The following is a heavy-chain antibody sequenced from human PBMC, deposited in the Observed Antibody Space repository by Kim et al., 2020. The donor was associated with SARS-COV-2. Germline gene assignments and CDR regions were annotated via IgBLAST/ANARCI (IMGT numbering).Heavy chain of an antibody. Sequence: GGSLRLSCAASGFTFSSYAMHWVRQAPGKGLEWVAVISYDGSNKYYADSVKGRFTISRDNSKNTLYLQMNSLRAEDTAVYYCASSWELTGWFDPWGQGTLVTVSS. CDR2: ISYDGSNK. CDR3: ASSWELTGWFDP. D-gene: IGHD1-26*01. V-gene: IGHV3-30-3*01. CDR1: GFTFSSYA. J-gene: IGHJ5*02.